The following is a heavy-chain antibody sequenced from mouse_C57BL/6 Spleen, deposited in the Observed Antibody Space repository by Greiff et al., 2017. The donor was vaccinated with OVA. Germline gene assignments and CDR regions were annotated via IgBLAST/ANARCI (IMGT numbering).Heavy chain of an antibody. CDR2: IRSKSNNYAT. CDR3: VRQGGYGNYFDY. V-gene: IGHV10-1*01. CDR1: GFSFNTYA. J-gene: IGHJ2*01. D-gene: IGHD2-1*01. Sequence: EVKLMESGEGLVQPKGSLKLSCAASGFSFNTYAMNWVRQAPGKGLEWVARIRSKSNNYATYYADSVKDRFTISRDDSESMLYLQMNNLKTEDTAMYYCVRQGGYGNYFDYWGQGTTLTVSS.